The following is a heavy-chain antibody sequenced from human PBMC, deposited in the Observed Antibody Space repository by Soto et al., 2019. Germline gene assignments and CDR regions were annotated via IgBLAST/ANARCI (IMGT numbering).Heavy chain of an antibody. CDR1: GYTFTSYD. V-gene: IGHV1-8*01. D-gene: IGHD2-15*01. CDR2: MNPNSGNT. J-gene: IGHJ5*02. Sequence: ASVKVSCKASGYTFTSYDINWVRQATGQGLEWMGWMNPNSGNTGYAQKFQGRVTMTRNTSISTAYMELSSLRSEDTAVYYCARGRSGHGGNQNWFDPWGQGTLVTVYS. CDR3: ARGRSGHGGNQNWFDP.